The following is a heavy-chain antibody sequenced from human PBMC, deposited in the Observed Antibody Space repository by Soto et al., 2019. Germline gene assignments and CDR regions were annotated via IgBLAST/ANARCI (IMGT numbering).Heavy chain of an antibody. CDR2: IFHNGTT. Sequence: SETLSLTCAVSGGSIISSHLWTWVRQSPGKGLEWIGEIFHNGTTNYNPSLKSRLTISVDTSKNHFSLNLNPVTARDTATYFCARGPQYWGPGKLVTVSS. CDR3: ARGPQY. J-gene: IGHJ4*02. V-gene: IGHV4-4*02. CDR1: GGSIISSHL.